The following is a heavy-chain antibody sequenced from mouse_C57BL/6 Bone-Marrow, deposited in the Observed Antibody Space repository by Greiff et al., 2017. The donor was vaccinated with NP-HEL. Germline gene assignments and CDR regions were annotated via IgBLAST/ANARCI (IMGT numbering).Heavy chain of an antibody. J-gene: IGHJ3*01. D-gene: IGHD2-1*01. V-gene: IGHV14-4*01. CDR3: TTYSLPLFAY. CDR2: IDPENGDT. CDR1: GFNIKDDY. Sequence: EVKLMESGAELVRPGASVKLSCTASGFNIKDDYMHWVKQRPEPGLEWIGWIDPENGDTEYASKFQGKATITADTSSNTAYLQLSSLTSEDTAVYYCTTYSLPLFAYWGQGTLVTVSA.